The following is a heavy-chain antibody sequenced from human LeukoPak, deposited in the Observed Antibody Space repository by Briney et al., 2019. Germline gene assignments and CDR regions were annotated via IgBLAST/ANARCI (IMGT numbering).Heavy chain of an antibody. CDR2: ISHDGSKK. D-gene: IGHD6-19*01. CDR1: GFTFSGYG. J-gene: IGHJ3*02. V-gene: IGHV3-30*18. Sequence: GGSLRLSCAASGFTFSGYGMHWVRQAPGKGLEWVALISHDGSKKYYVDSVKGRFTISRDNSMNTLYLQMNSLRAEDTAVYYCVKVPRSGCCAFDIWGQGTMVTVSS. CDR3: VKVPRSGCCAFDI.